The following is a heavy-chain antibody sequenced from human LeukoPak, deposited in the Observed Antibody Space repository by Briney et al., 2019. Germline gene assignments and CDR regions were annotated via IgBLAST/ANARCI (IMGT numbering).Heavy chain of an antibody. CDR1: GFTFSSYA. CDR2: ISGSGGST. D-gene: IGHD2-2*02. Sequence: PGGSLRLSCAASGFTFSSYAMSWVRQAAGKGLEWVSAISGSGGSTYYADSVKGRFTISRDNSKNTLYLQISSLRAEDTAVYYCAKDWYCSSTSCYRSDSYYYYGMDVWGQGTTVTVSS. V-gene: IGHV3-23*01. J-gene: IGHJ6*02. CDR3: AKDWYCSSTSCYRSDSYYYYGMDV.